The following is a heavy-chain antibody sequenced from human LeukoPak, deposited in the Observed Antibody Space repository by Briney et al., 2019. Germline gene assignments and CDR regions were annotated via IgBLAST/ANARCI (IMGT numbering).Heavy chain of an antibody. D-gene: IGHD3-22*01. CDR3: ARAMIVVVDAFDI. CDR1: GYTFTGYY. V-gene: IGHV1-2*06. Sequence: GGSVKVSCKASGYTFTGYYMHWGGQAPGEGLEWMGRINTNSGDTNYAKKLQGRVTMNRDTYIRTAYMELSRVRSDDTAVYYCARAMIVVVDAFDIWGQGTMVTVSS. CDR2: INTNSGDT. J-gene: IGHJ3*02.